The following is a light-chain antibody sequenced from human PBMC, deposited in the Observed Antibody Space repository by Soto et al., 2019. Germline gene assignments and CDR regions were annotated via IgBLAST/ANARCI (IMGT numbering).Light chain of an antibody. V-gene: IGKV3-20*01. Sequence: EIVLTQSPGTLSLSPGERATLSCRASQSVSSSYLAWYKQKPGQAPRLLIHGASTRASAIPDRFSGSGSGTDFTLSISRLEPEDSAVYYCQQYSSSPTYTFGQATKLEIK. CDR3: QQYSSSPTYT. CDR2: GAS. J-gene: IGKJ2*01. CDR1: QSVSSSY.